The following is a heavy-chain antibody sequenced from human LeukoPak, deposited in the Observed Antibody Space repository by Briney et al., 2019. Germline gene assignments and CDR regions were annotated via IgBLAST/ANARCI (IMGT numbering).Heavy chain of an antibody. Sequence: ASVKVSCKASGFTFTSSAVQWVRQARGQRLEWIGWIVVGSGNTNYAQKFQERVTITRDMSTSTAHMELSSLRSEDTAVYYCAAGQSSYNWNFYWGQGTLVTVSS. CDR3: AAGQSSYNWNFY. V-gene: IGHV1-58*01. J-gene: IGHJ4*02. D-gene: IGHD1-7*01. CDR2: IVVGSGNT. CDR1: GFTFTSSA.